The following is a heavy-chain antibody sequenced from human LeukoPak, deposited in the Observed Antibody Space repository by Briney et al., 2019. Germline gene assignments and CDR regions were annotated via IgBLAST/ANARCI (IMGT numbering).Heavy chain of an antibody. V-gene: IGHV1-46*01. CDR2: INPTGGST. Sequence: ASVKVSCKASGYTFPSYFMHWVRQAPGQGLEWMGIINPTGGSTTSAQKFQGRVTMTRDTSISTAYMELSRLRSDDTAVYYCAREWDYYDSSGYYSSPQNWFDPWGQGTLVTVSS. CDR1: GYTFPSYF. D-gene: IGHD3-22*01. CDR3: AREWDYYDSSGYYSSPQNWFDP. J-gene: IGHJ5*02.